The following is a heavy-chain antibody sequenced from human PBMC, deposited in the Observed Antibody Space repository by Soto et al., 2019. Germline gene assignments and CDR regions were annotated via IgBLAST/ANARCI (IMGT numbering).Heavy chain of an antibody. CDR3: ARQDRYDFWSAPPLGWFDP. D-gene: IGHD3-3*01. J-gene: IGHJ5*02. V-gene: IGHV5-10-1*01. CDR1: GYSFTSYW. Sequence: PGESLKISCKGSGYSFTSYWISWVRQMPGKGLEWMGRIDPSDSYTNYSPSFQGHVTISADKSISTAYLQWSSLKASDTAMYYCARQDRYDFWSAPPLGWFDPWGQGTLVTVSS. CDR2: IDPSDSYT.